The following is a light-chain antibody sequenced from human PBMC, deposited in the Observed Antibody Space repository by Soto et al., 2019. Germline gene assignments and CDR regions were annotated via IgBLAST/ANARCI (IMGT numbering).Light chain of an antibody. Sequence: EIVLTQSPGTLSLSPGERATLSCRASQSVSSNHLAWYQQKPGQAPRLLIYGAYSRATGIPDRFSGSGSGTDFTLTISRLEPEDFAVYYCQQYGSSGTFGQGTKVDIK. V-gene: IGKV3-20*01. CDR1: QSVSSNH. CDR2: GAY. CDR3: QQYGSSGT. J-gene: IGKJ1*01.